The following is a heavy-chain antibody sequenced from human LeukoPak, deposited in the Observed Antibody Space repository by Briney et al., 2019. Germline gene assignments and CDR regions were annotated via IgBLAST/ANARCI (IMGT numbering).Heavy chain of an antibody. J-gene: IGHJ6*04. CDR1: GFTFSSYW. V-gene: IGHV3-74*01. D-gene: IGHD4-17*01. CDR3: AREGPTVTTPMDV. CDR2: IRIDGSEV. Sequence: SGGSLRLSCAASGFTFSSYWMQWVRHPPGKGLVWVSRIRIDGSEVSYADSVRGRFTISRDNAKNTVYLQMNSLRDDDTAVYYCAREGPTVTTPMDVWGKGTTVTVSS.